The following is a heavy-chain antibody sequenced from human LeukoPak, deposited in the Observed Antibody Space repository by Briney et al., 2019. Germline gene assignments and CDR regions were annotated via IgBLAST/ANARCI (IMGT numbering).Heavy chain of an antibody. Sequence: ASVKVSCKASGCTFTSYYMHWVRQAPGQGLEWMGIINPSGGSTSYAQKFQGRVTMTRDTSTSTVYMELSSLRSEDTAVYYCARDGVGQLVRNWFDPWGQGTLVTVSS. CDR1: GCTFTSYY. D-gene: IGHD6-6*01. CDR3: ARDGVGQLVRNWFDP. CDR2: INPSGGST. V-gene: IGHV1-46*01. J-gene: IGHJ5*02.